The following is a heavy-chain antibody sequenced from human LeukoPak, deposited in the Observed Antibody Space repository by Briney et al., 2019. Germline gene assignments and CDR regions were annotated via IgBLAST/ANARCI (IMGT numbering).Heavy chain of an antibody. V-gene: IGHV3-30*18. CDR1: GFTFSSCA. J-gene: IGHJ6*01. D-gene: IGHD2-15*01. CDR2: ISYDGTNK. Sequence: GGSLRLSCAASGFTFSSCAMHWVRQAPGKGLEWVTVISYDGTNKYYADSVKGRFTISRDNSKNTLYLQMNSLRAEDTAVYYCAKSLGYCSGNRCRINYYYYYGMDVWGQGTTVTVSS. CDR3: AKSLGYCSGNRCRINYYYYYGMDV.